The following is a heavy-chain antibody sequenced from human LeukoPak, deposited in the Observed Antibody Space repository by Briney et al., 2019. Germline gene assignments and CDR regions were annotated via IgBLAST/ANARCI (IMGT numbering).Heavy chain of an antibody. CDR1: GYTFTGYY. V-gene: IGHV1-2*02. CDR2: INPNSGGT. J-gene: IGHJ4*02. CDR3: ARDAYSSSSLSIDY. D-gene: IGHD6-6*01. Sequence: GASVKVSCKASGYTFTGYYMHWVRQAPGQGLEWMGWINPNSGGTNYAQKFRGRVTMTRDTSISTAYMELSRLRSDDTAVYYCARDAYSSSSLSIDYWGQGTLVTVSS.